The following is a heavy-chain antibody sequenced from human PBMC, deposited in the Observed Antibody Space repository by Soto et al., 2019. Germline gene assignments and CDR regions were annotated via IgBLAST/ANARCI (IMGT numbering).Heavy chain of an antibody. V-gene: IGHV1-18*01. CDR1: GCTFTSYG. Sequence: ASVKVSCKASGCTFTSYGISWVRQAPGQGLEWMGWISAYNGNTNYAQKLQGRVTMTTDTSTSTAYMELRSLRSDDTAVYYCARDLGLRYFDWLSLSSYMDVWGKGTTVTVSS. J-gene: IGHJ6*03. CDR2: ISAYNGNT. CDR3: ARDLGLRYFDWLSLSSYMDV. D-gene: IGHD3-9*01.